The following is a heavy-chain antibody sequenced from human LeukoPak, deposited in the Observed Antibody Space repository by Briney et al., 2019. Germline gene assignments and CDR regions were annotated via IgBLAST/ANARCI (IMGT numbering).Heavy chain of an antibody. CDR2: IKSKTDGGTT. Sequence: PGGSLRLSCAASGFTFSNAWMSWVRQAPGKGLEWVGRIKSKTDGGTTDYAAPVKGRFTISRDDSKNTLYLQMNSLKTEDTAVYYCTTHYDFWSGYGTFDPWGQGTLVTVSS. CDR3: TTHYDFWSGYGTFDP. CDR1: GFTFSNAW. D-gene: IGHD3-3*01. V-gene: IGHV3-15*01. J-gene: IGHJ5*02.